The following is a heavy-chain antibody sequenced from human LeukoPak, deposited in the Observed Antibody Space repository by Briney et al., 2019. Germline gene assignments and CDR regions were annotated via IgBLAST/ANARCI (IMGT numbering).Heavy chain of an antibody. V-gene: IGHV3-33*01. CDR1: GFTFRSYG. J-gene: IGHJ4*02. CDR2: IWYDGSKK. Sequence: GRSLRLSCAASGFTFRSYGMHWVRQAPGKGLEWVAVIWYDGSKKFYADSVKGRLTISRDNSKNTVYLQMTSLRAEDTAVYYCARSSTEAVFDYWGQGTLVTVSS. CDR3: ARSSTEAVFDY. D-gene: IGHD6-6*01.